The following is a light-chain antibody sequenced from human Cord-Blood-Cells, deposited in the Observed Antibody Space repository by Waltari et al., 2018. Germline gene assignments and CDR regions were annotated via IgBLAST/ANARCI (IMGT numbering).Light chain of an antibody. V-gene: IGKV3-20*01. CDR1: QSVSSSY. J-gene: IGKJ2*01. CDR2: GAS. Sequence: EIVLTQSPGTLSLSPGERATLSCRASQSVSSSYLAWYQQKPGQAPRLLIYGASSRATCIPDRFSGSGSGTDFTLTISRLEPEDFAVYYCQQYGSSPLYTFGQRTKLEIK. CDR3: QQYGSSPLYT.